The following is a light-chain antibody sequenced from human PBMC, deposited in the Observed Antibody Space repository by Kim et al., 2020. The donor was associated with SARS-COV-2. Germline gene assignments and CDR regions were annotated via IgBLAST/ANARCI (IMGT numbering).Light chain of an antibody. CDR2: DVS. V-gene: IGLV2-14*03. CDR3: SSYASSSSVL. J-gene: IGLJ2*01. CDR1: SSDVGGYNS. Sequence: GQSIAISCTGTSSDVGGYNSVSWYQQHPGKAPKLIIYDVSNRPSGISDRFSGSKSGNTASLTISGLQAEDEANYYCSSYASSSSVLFGGGTKVTVL.